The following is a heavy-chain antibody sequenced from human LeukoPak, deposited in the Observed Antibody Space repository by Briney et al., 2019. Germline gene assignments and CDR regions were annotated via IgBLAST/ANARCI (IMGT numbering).Heavy chain of an antibody. CDR1: GFTISNYW. Sequence: GGSLRLSCAASGFTISNYWMSWVRQAAGKGLEWVANIKQDGSEKYYVDSVKGRFTISRDNAKNSLYLQMSSLRAEDTAVYYCARERYLDYWGQGTLVTVSS. CDR2: IKQDGSEK. J-gene: IGHJ4*02. V-gene: IGHV3-7*04. CDR3: ARERYLDY.